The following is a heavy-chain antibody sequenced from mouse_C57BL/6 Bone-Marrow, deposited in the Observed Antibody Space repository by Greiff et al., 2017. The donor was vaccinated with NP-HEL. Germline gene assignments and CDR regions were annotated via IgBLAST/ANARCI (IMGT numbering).Heavy chain of an antibody. CDR3: TTGVLRLFDY. CDR1: GFNIKDDY. Sequence: EVKLMESGAELVRPGASVKLSCTASGFNIKDDYMHWVKQRPEQGLEWIGWIDPENGDTEYASKFQGKATITADTSSNTAYLQLSSLTSEDTAVYYCTTGVLRLFDYWGQGTTLTVSS. CDR2: IDPENGDT. J-gene: IGHJ2*01. V-gene: IGHV14-4*01. D-gene: IGHD1-2*01.